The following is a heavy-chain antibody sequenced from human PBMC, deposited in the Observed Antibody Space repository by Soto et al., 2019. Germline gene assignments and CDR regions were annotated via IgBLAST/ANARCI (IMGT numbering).Heavy chain of an antibody. J-gene: IGHJ4*02. D-gene: IGHD1-26*01. V-gene: IGHV4-30-4*01. CDR1: GGSINSDEYY. CDR2: VYYTGST. CDR3: ARDRSNSPDLFDS. Sequence: SETLSLTCSVSGGSINSDEYYWTWIRQPPGGGLEWIGHVYYTGSTSYSPSLKSRLTISVDTSKNQFSLRLSSVSAADTAVYYCARDRSNSPDLFDSWGQGTLVTVSS.